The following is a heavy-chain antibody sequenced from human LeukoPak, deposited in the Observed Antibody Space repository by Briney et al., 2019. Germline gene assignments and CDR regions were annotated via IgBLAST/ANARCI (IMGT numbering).Heavy chain of an antibody. J-gene: IGHJ4*02. CDR3: AKEGEDSSSWSRRIAY. D-gene: IGHD6-13*01. CDR1: GFTFSSYG. CDR2: IRYDGSNK. Sequence: PGGSLRLSCAASGFTFSSYGMHWVRQAPGKGLEWVAFIRYDGSNKYYADSVRGRFTISRDNSKNTLYLQMNSLRAEDTAVYYCAKEGEDSSSWSRRIAYWGQGTLVTVSS. V-gene: IGHV3-30*02.